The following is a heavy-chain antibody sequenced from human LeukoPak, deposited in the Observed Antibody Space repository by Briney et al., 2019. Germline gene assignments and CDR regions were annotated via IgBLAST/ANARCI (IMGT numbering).Heavy chain of an antibody. D-gene: IGHD2-15*01. V-gene: IGHV1-2*02. CDR1: EYTFTDYY. J-gene: IGHJ4*02. CDR2: INPNSGGT. CDR3: ARDGIYCSGSSCYPVEIDY. Sequence: ASVKVSCKASEYTFTDYYMHWVRQAPGQGLEWMGWINPNSGGTNYAQKFQGRVTVTRDTSISTAYMELSRLRSDDTAAYYCARDGIYCSGSSCYPVEIDYWGQGTLVTVSS.